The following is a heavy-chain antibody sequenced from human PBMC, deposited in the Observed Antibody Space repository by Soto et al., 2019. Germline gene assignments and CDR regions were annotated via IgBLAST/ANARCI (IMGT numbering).Heavy chain of an antibody. CDR1: GGSIRSGAYY. V-gene: IGHV4-31*03. J-gene: IGHJ6*02. CDR2: IYYSGNT. Sequence: SETLSLTCTVSGGSIRSGAYYWSWVRQNPRKGLEWIGNIYYSGNTYYNPSLKSRLTISVDTSKNQFSLNLSSVTAADTAVYYCARDRLMATAGTARHYFGLDVWGQGTTVTVSS. CDR3: ARDRLMATAGTARHYFGLDV. D-gene: IGHD5-18*01.